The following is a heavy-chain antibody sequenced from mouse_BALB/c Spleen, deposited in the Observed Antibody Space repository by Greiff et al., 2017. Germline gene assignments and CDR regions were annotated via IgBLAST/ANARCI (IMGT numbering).Heavy chain of an antibody. J-gene: IGHJ4*01. CDR2: IWSGGST. Sequence: VMLVESGPGLVQPSQSLSITCTVSGFSLTSYGVHWVRQSPGKGLEWLGVIWSGGSTDYNAAFISRLSISKDNSKSQVFFKMNSLQADDTAIYYCARTLRGRLYAMDYWGQGTSVTVSS. V-gene: IGHV2-4-1*01. CDR3: ARTLRGRLYAMDY. CDR1: GFSLTSYG.